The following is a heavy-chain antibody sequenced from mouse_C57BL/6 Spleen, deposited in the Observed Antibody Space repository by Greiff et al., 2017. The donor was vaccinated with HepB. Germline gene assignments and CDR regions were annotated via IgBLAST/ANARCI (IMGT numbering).Heavy chain of an antibody. D-gene: IGHD1-1*01. CDR2: INPSSGYT. CDR1: GYTFTSYT. J-gene: IGHJ2*01. CDR3: ARGITTVVESY. V-gene: IGHV1-4*01. Sequence: QVQLQQSGAELARPGASVKMSCKASGYTFTSYTMHWVKQRPGQGLEWIGYINPSSGYTKYNQKFKDKATLTADKSSSTAYMQLSSLTSEDSAVYYCARGITTVVESYWGQGTTLTVSS.